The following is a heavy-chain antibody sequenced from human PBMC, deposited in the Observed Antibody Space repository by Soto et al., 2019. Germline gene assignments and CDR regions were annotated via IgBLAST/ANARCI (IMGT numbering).Heavy chain of an antibody. V-gene: IGHV3-23*01. D-gene: IGHD2-2*01. J-gene: IGHJ6*02. Sequence: PGGSLNLSCVASEFIFSSYRMHWVRQAPGKGLEWVSTTRSNGEHTYYADSVKGRFTVSRDNSKNTLFLEMSSLRAEDSAIYYCAKDSKSVSVSAARVYGMDVWGQGTTVTVAS. CDR3: AKDSKSVSVSAARVYGMDV. CDR2: TRSNGEHT. CDR1: EFIFSSYR.